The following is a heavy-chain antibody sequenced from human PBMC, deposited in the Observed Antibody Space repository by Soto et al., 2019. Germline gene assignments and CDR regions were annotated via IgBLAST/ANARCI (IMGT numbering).Heavy chain of an antibody. Sequence: TLSLTCAVSGGSISSGGYSWSWIRQPPGKGLEWIGYIYHSGSTYYNPSLKSRVTISVDRSKNQLSLKLSSVTAADTAVYYCARAMTTVTTIDYWGLGTLVTVSS. CDR3: ARAMTTVTTIDY. CDR1: GGSISSGGYS. CDR2: IYHSGST. D-gene: IGHD4-17*01. J-gene: IGHJ4*02. V-gene: IGHV4-30-2*01.